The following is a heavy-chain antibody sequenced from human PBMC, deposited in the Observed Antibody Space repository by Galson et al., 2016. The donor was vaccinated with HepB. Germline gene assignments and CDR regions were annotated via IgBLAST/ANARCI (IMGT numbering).Heavy chain of an antibody. CDR2: IWYDGSKQ. D-gene: IGHD6-6*01. CDR1: GFTFSSHG. J-gene: IGHJ6*02. V-gene: IGHV3-33*01. Sequence: SLRLSCAASGFTFSSHGTHWVRQAPGKGLEWVAVIWYDGSKQYYSDSVKGRFIISRGNSKNTVYLQMNSLRTEDAAVYYCAREGPYSTSSWTFWMPGRRTDYYGMDLWGQGTTVTV. CDR3: AREGPYSTSSWTFWMPGRRTDYYGMDL.